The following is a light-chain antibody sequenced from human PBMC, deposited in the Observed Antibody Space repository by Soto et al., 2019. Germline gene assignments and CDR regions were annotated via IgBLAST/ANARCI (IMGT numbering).Light chain of an antibody. CDR3: QQYGSSPRT. J-gene: IGKJ1*01. CDR1: QSVPSR. CDR2: GAS. Sequence: EIVMTQSPATLSVSPGERATLSCRASQSVPSRIAWYQQKPGQAPRLLIYGASSRATGIPDRFSGSGSGTDFTLTISRLEPEDFAVYYCQQYGSSPRTFGQGTKVDIK. V-gene: IGKV3-20*01.